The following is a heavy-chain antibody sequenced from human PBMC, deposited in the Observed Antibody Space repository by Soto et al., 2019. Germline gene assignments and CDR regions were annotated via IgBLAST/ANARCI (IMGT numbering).Heavy chain of an antibody. Sequence: GGSLRLSCAGSGFRFSNSWMSWVRQAPGKGLEWVAHINQAGSQKYYVDSAKGRFTISRDNAKTSVYLQMNNLRAEDTAVYYCASWADAVDEDQFQHCGQGTLVTVSS. CDR2: INQAGSQK. V-gene: IGHV3-7*01. CDR1: GFRFSNSW. D-gene: IGHD2-2*01. CDR3: ASWADAVDEDQFQH. J-gene: IGHJ1*01.